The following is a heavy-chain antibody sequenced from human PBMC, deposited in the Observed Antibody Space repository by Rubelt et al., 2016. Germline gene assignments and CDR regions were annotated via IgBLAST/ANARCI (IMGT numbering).Heavy chain of an antibody. Sequence: QLQLQESGPGLVKPSETLSLTCAVYGGSISSSSYYWGWIRQPPGKGLEWIGSIYHSGSTYYNPSLKGRVTISVDTSKNQFSLKLSSVTAADTAVYYCARDRGGYSDYWGQGTLVTVSS. J-gene: IGHJ4*02. V-gene: IGHV4-39*07. CDR1: GGSISSSSYY. CDR2: IYHSGST. D-gene: IGHD3-22*01. CDR3: ARDRGGYSDY.